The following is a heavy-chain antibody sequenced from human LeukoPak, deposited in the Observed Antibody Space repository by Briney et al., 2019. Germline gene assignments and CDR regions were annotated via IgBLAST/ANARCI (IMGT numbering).Heavy chain of an antibody. CDR2: INSDGSST. D-gene: IGHD1-26*01. Sequence: PGGSLRLSCAASGFTFSSYWMSWVRQAPGKGLVWVSRINSDGSSTSYADSVKGRFTVSRDNAKNTLYLQMNSLRAEDTAVYYCARATGSYYSLGYWGQGTLVTVSS. CDR3: ARATGSYYSLGY. V-gene: IGHV3-74*01. J-gene: IGHJ4*02. CDR1: GFTFSSYW.